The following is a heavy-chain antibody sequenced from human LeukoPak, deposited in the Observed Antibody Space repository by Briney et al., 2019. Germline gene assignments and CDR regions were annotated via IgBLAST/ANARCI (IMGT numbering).Heavy chain of an antibody. D-gene: IGHD1-7*01. CDR1: GGSITNYF. Sequence: PSETLSLTCTVSGGSITNYFWSWIRQPPGKGLEWIGYICYSGSTTYNPSLKNRVTISVDTSKNHFSLRLSSATAADTAVYYCARDGLGITGTGLDYWGQGVLVTVSS. CDR2: ICYSGST. CDR3: ARDGLGITGTGLDY. V-gene: IGHV4-59*01. J-gene: IGHJ4*02.